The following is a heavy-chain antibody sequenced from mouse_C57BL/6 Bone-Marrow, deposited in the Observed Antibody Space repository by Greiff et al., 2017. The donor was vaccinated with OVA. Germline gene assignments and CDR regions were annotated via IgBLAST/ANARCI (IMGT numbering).Heavy chain of an antibody. CDR3: APIGLRAMDY. CDR1: GYTFTSYW. V-gene: IGHV1-55*01. Sequence: QVQLQQPGAELVKPGASVKMSCKASGYTFTSYWITWVKQRPGQGLEWIGEIYPRSGNTYYNEKFKGKATLTADKSSSTAYMELRSLTSEDSAVYFCAPIGLRAMDYWGQGTSVTVSS. D-gene: IGHD3-3*01. J-gene: IGHJ4*01. CDR2: IYPRSGNT.